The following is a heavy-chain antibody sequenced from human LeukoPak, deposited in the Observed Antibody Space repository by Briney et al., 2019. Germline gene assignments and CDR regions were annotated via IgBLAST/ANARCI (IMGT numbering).Heavy chain of an antibody. CDR3: AREFTVAARSNWFDP. Sequence: SVKVSCKASGGTFSSYAISWVRQAPGQGLEWMGGIIPIFGTANYAQKFQGRVTITADNSTSTAYMELSSLRSEDTAVYYCAREFTVAARSNWFDPWGQGALVTLSS. D-gene: IGHD6-19*01. J-gene: IGHJ5*02. CDR1: GGTFSSYA. CDR2: IIPIFGTA. V-gene: IGHV1-69*06.